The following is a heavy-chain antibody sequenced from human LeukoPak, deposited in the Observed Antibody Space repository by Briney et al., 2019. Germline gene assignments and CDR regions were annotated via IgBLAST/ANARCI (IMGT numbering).Heavy chain of an antibody. CDR1: GFTFSSYT. Sequence: GGSLRLSCAASGFTFSSYTMHWVRQAPGKGLEWVAVISYDGSNKYYADSVKGRFTISRDNSKNTLYLQMNSLRAEDTAVYYYARAQRRYCSSTSCYVSWFDPWGQGTLVTVSS. CDR2: ISYDGSNK. CDR3: ARAQRRYCSSTSCYVSWFDP. V-gene: IGHV3-30-3*01. D-gene: IGHD2-2*01. J-gene: IGHJ5*02.